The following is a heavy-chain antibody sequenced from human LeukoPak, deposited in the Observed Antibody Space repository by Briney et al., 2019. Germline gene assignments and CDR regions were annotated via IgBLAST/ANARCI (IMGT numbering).Heavy chain of an antibody. CDR1: GFTFSSYG. V-gene: IGHV3-30*18. CDR2: ISYDGTIQ. D-gene: IGHD2-21*02. CDR3: AKGGGSDCNNWFGP. Sequence: SGGSLRLSCAVSGFTFSSYGMHLVRQAPGKGLEWVAVISYDGTIQYYADSVKGRFTISRDNSKNTLYVQMSSLRGEDTALYYCAKGGGSDCNNWFGPWGQGSLVTVSS. J-gene: IGHJ5*02.